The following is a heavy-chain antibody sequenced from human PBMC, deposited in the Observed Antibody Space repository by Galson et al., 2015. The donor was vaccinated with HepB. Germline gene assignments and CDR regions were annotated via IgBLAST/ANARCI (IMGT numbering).Heavy chain of an antibody. D-gene: IGHD2-21*01. CDR3: AKDIPRYGGFDY. CDR1: GFTFVDYT. J-gene: IGHJ4*02. Sequence: SLRLSCAASGFTFVDYTMHWVRQAPGKGLEWVSLISWDGADTSYADSVMGRFTISRDNSKDSLYLQMNSLRTEDTALYYCAKDIPRYGGFDYWGQGTLVTIYS. V-gene: IGHV3-43*01. CDR2: ISWDGADT.